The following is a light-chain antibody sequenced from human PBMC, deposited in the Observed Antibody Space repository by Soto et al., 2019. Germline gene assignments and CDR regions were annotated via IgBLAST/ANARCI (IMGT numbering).Light chain of an antibody. J-gene: IGLJ3*02. CDR2: EVN. CDR1: SSDVGGYNF. CDR3: SSYTSSNTLV. Sequence: QCALTQSASASGSPGQSITISCTGTSSDVGGYNFVSWYQQHPGKAPKLMIYEVNKRPSGVSNRFSGSKSANTASLTISGLQAEDEADYYCSSYTSSNTLVFGGGTKVTVL. V-gene: IGLV2-14*01.